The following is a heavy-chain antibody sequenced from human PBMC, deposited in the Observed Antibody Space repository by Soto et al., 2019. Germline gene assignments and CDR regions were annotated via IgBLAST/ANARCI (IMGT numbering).Heavy chain of an antibody. CDR1: GGSMISGDYY. Sequence: KASETLSLTCTVSGGSMISGDYYWSWIRQPPGKGLEWIGYIYYSGSTYYDPSLKSRVTISVDTSKNQFSLKLSSVTAADTAVYYCARAPRVTTPPAYYYGMDVWGQGTTVTVSS. CDR2: IYYSGST. J-gene: IGHJ6*02. CDR3: ARAPRVTTPPAYYYGMDV. V-gene: IGHV4-30-4*01. D-gene: IGHD4-4*01.